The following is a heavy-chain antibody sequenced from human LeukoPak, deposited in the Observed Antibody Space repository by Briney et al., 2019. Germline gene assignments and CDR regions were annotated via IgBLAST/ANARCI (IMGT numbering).Heavy chain of an antibody. D-gene: IGHD5-12*01. CDR1: GGSFSGYY. V-gene: IGHV4-34*01. J-gene: IGHJ4*02. CDR3: ARHSRERSKMATTYFDY. CDR2: INHSGST. Sequence: SETLSLTCAVYGGSFSGYYWSWIRQPPGKGLEWIGEINHSGSTNYNPSLKSRVTISVDTSKNQFSLKLSSVTAADTAVYYCARHSRERSKMATTYFDYWGQGTLVTVSS.